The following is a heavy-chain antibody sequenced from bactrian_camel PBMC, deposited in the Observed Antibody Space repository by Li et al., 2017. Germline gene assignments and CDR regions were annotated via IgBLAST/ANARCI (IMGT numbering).Heavy chain of an antibody. CDR2: LSRYGTT. CDR1: DDRYSMYC. J-gene: IGHJ6*01. V-gene: IGHV3S53*01. D-gene: IGHD3*01. Sequence: HVQLVESGGGSVQAGGSLRLSCAASDDRYSMYCMGWFRQAPGKEREGVASLSRYGTTNYADSVKGRFTISKDNAKNTLYLQMNSLKPEDTAMYYCAAGDRYGLAQVDFGYWGQGTQVTVS. CDR3: AAGDRYGLAQVDFGY.